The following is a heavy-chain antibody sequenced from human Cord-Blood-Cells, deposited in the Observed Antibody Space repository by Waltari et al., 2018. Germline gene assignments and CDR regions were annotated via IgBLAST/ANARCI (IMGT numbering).Heavy chain of an antibody. CDR3: AKSFGTGTTGAVDY. J-gene: IGHJ4*02. CDR1: GLTFSSYA. CDR2: ISGSGGST. Sequence: EVQLLESGGGLVQPGGSLRLSCAASGLTFSSYAMSWVRQAPGKGLEWVSAISGSGGSTYCADAVKGRFTISRDNSKNTLYLQMNSLRAEDTAVDYCAKSFGTGTTGAVDYWGQGTLVTVSS. D-gene: IGHD1-7*01. V-gene: IGHV3-23*01.